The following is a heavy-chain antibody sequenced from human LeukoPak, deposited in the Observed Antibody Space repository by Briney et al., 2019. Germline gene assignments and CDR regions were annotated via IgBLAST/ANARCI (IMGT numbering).Heavy chain of an antibody. CDR1: GFTFSSFD. D-gene: IGHD1-1*01. V-gene: IGHV3-13*01. CDR2: IGAASDT. Sequence: GGSLRLSCAASGFTFSSFDMHWVRQPPGQGLEWVSTIGAASDTYYPGSVEGRFTLSRDNAKNSLYLQMNSLTAGDTAVYYCARGPPRGKYYYMDVWGKGTTVTVSS. J-gene: IGHJ6*03. CDR3: ARGPPRGKYYYMDV.